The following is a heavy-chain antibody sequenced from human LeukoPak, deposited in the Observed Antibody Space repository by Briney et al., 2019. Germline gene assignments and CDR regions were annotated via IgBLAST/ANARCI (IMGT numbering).Heavy chain of an antibody. V-gene: IGHV3-23*01. J-gene: IGHJ3*02. CDR2: ISGSGGST. Sequence: GGSLRLSCAASGFTFSSYGMSWVRQAPGKGLEWVSAISGSGGSTYYADSVKGRFTISRDNSKNTLYLQMNSLRAEDTAVYYCATYDSSTWDAFDIWGQGTMVTVSS. D-gene: IGHD3-22*01. CDR1: GFTFSSYG. CDR3: ATYDSSTWDAFDI.